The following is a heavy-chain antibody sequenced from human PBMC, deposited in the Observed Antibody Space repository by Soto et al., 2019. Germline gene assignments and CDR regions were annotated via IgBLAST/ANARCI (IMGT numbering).Heavy chain of an antibody. CDR1: GGSIRTSSW. V-gene: IGHV4-4*02. D-gene: IGHD2-21*01. J-gene: IGHJ3*02. CDR3: ARASSFRGDLDI. CDR2: IYHAGSP. Sequence: SETLSLTCAVSGGSIRTSSWWTWLRQSPGKGLEWIGEIYHAGSPNYNPSFQSRVTISADASKNFFFLRLTSLTAADTAIYYCARASSFRGDLDIWGQGTAVTVSS.